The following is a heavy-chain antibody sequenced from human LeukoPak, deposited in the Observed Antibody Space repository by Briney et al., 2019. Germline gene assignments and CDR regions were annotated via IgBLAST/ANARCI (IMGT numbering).Heavy chain of an antibody. CDR3: ARAKWGYGSGSPLDY. J-gene: IGHJ4*02. CDR2: IYHSGST. V-gene: IGHV4-30-2*01. CDR1: GGSISSGGYS. Sequence: PSETLSLACAVSGGSISSGGYSWSWIRQPPGKGLEWIGYIYHSGSTYYNPSLKSRVTISVDRSKNQFSLKLSSVTAADTAVYYCARAKWGYGSGSPLDYWGQGTLVTVSS. D-gene: IGHD3-10*01.